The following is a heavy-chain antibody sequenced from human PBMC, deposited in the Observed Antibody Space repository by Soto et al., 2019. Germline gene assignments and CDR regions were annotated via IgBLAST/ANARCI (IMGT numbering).Heavy chain of an antibody. CDR3: ARGFYGDYDYYYYYMDV. D-gene: IGHD4-17*01. J-gene: IGHJ6*03. CDR1: GGSFSGYY. V-gene: IGHV4-34*01. CDR2: INHSGST. Sequence: KQSQTLSLTCAVYGGSFSGYYWSWIRQPPGKGLEWIGEINHSGSTNYNPSLKSRVTISVDTSKNQFSLKLSSVTAADTAVYYCARGFYGDYDYYYYYMDVWGKGTTVTVSS.